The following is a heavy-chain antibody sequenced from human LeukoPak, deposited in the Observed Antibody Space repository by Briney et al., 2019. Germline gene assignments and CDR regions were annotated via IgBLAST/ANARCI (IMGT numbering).Heavy chain of an antibody. D-gene: IGHD5-12*01. CDR2: INGDGSDT. J-gene: IGHJ4*02. V-gene: IGHV3-74*01. CDR1: GFTFRNYW. Sequence: PGGSLRLSCAASGFTFRNYWMHWVRQVPGKGLVWVSRINGDGSDTAYADSVKGRFTISRDNAKNTLYLQMNSLRVEDTAVYFCAREAYRGYDELDYWGQGTLVTASS. CDR3: AREAYRGYDELDY.